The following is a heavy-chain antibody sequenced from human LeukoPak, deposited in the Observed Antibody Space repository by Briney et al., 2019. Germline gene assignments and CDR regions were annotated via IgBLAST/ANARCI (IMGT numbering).Heavy chain of an antibody. D-gene: IGHD2-21*02. CDR3: ARDKKYCGGDCSMRFYYYYYGMDV. CDR2: ISSSGSTI. V-gene: IGHV3-11*01. J-gene: IGHJ6*02. CDR1: GFTFSDYY. Sequence: GGSLRLSCAASGFTFSDYYMSWIRQAPGKGLEWVSYISSSGSTIYYADSVKGRFTISRDNAKNSLYLQMNSLRAEDTAVYYCARDKKYCGGDCSMRFYYYYYGMDVWGQGTTVTVSS.